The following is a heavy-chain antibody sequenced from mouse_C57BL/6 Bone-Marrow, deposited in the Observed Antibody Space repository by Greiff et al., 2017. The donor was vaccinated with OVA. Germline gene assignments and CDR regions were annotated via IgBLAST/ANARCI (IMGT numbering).Heavy chain of an antibody. J-gene: IGHJ2*01. CDR2: IDPETGGT. Sequence: QVQLQQSGAELVRPGASVTLSCKASGYTFTDYEMHWVKQTPVHGLEWIGAIDPETGGTAYNQKFKGKAILTADKSSSTAYMELRSLTSEDSAVYYGTRDYYGSSSGDDWGQGTTLTVSS. CDR3: TRDYYGSSSGDD. CDR1: GYTFTDYE. D-gene: IGHD1-1*01. V-gene: IGHV1-15*01.